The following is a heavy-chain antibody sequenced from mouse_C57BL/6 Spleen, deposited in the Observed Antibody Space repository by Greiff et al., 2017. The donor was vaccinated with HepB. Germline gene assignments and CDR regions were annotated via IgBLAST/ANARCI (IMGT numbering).Heavy chain of an antibody. CDR2: ISNGGGST. CDR3: ARTPRDGGYFDV. V-gene: IGHV5-12*01. J-gene: IGHJ1*03. Sequence: EVKLMESGGGLVQPGGSLKLSCAASGFTFSDYYMYWVRQTPEKRLEWVAYISNGGGSTYYPDTVKGRFTISRDNAKNTLYLQMSRLKSEDTAMYYCARTPRDGGYFDVWGTGTTVTVSS. CDR1: GFTFSDYY. D-gene: IGHD3-3*01.